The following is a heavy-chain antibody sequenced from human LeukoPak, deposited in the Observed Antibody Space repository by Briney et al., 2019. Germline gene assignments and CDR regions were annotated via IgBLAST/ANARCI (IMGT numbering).Heavy chain of an antibody. Sequence: PGESLKISCRISGYRFTTYWIAWVRQMPGKGLEWMGIIYPGDSDTRYSPSFEGQVTISADKSIITAYLQWSSLKASDTAIYYCARLSGVDDYRSGYSVDYWGQGTLVTVSS. V-gene: IGHV5-51*01. CDR3: ARLSGVDDYRSGYSVDY. CDR2: IYPGDSDT. D-gene: IGHD3-3*01. J-gene: IGHJ4*02. CDR1: GYRFTTYW.